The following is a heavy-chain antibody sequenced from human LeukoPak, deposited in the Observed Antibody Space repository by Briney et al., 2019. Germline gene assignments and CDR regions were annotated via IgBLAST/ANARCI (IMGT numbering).Heavy chain of an antibody. Sequence: SETLSLTCAVHGGSFSGYYWSRIRQPPGKGLEWIGEINHSGSTNYNPSLKSRVTISVDTSKNQFSLKLSSVTAADTAVYYCARVTVMYNWFDPWGQGTLVTVSS. J-gene: IGHJ5*02. CDR2: INHSGST. CDR3: ARVTVMYNWFDP. D-gene: IGHD4-17*01. CDR1: GGSFSGYY. V-gene: IGHV4-34*01.